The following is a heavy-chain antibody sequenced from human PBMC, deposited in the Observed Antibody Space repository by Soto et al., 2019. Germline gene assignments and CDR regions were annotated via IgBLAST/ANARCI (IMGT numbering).Heavy chain of an antibody. V-gene: IGHV1-69*01. CDR2: IIPIFGTA. Sequence: QVQLVQSGAEVKKPGSSVKVSCKASGGTFSSYAISWVRQAPGQGLEWMGGIIPIFGTANYAQKFQGRVKITEEDSTSTAYMELSSLRSEDTAVYYCAGETDPGRYNWFDPWGQGTLVTVSS. J-gene: IGHJ5*02. CDR1: GGTFSSYA. CDR3: AGETDPGRYNWFDP. D-gene: IGHD3-3*01.